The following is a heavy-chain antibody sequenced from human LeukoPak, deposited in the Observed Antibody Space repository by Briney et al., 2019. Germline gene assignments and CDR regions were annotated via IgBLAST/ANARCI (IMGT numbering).Heavy chain of an antibody. D-gene: IGHD5-24*01. J-gene: IGHJ3*02. CDR3: ATQPVEMATGYTFDI. CDR2: IYYSGST. Sequence: PSEALSLTCTVSGGSISSSSYYWGCIRQPPAKGLEWIASIYYSGSTYYNPSLKSRVTISVDTSKNQFSLKLSSVTAADTAVYYCATQPVEMATGYTFDIWGQGTMVTVSS. V-gene: IGHV4-39*01. CDR1: GGSISSSSYY.